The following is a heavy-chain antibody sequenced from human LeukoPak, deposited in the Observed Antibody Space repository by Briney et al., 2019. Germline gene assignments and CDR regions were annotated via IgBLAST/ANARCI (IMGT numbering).Heavy chain of an antibody. J-gene: IGHJ3*02. CDR2: ISGSGGST. Sequence: GGSLRLSCAASGFTFSIYAMTWVRQAPGKGLEWVSGISGSGGSTYYADSVKGRFTISRDNAKNSLYLLMNSLRAEDTAVYYCARGDPDISFGVVGDAFDIWGQGTMVTVSS. V-gene: IGHV3-23*01. CDR3: ARGDPDISFGVVGDAFDI. D-gene: IGHD3-3*01. CDR1: GFTFSIYA.